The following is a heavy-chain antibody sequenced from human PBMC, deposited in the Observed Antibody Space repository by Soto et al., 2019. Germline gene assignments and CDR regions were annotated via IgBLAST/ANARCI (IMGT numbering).Heavy chain of an antibody. V-gene: IGHV1-69*12. J-gene: IGHJ4*02. CDR3: ARDDTAMAFDY. D-gene: IGHD5-18*01. CDR2: IIPIFGTA. Sequence: QVQLVQCGAEVKKPGSSVKVSCKASGGTFSSYAISWVRQAPGQGLEWMGGIIPIFGTANYAKKFQGRITIPADESTSRASRELSSMRSDDTAVYYCARDDTAMAFDYWGQGTLVTVSS. CDR1: GGTFSSYA.